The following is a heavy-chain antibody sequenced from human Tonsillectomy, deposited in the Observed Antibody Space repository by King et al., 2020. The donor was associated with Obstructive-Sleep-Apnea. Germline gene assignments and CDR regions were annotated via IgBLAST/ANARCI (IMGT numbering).Heavy chain of an antibody. D-gene: IGHD6-13*01. CDR2: ISRDGSVI. Sequence: VQLVESGGRLVRPGGSLRLSCAASGFTFNNYHMNWVRQAPGKGPEWLSFISRDGSVIHYAPSVWGRFTVSRDNAKSSLYLQMNSLRAEDTAIYYCAREPVTRGRTWYVFDYWGLGTLVTVSS. V-gene: IGHV3-48*04. CDR3: AREPVTRGRTWYVFDY. J-gene: IGHJ4*02. CDR1: GFTFNNYH.